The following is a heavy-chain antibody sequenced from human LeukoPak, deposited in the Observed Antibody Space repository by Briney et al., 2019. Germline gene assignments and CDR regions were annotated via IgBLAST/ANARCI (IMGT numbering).Heavy chain of an antibody. CDR1: GFTFSSYS. CDR3: ARDSFDCSSTSCYLPYYYYYMDV. Sequence: GGSLRLACAASGFTFSSYSMNWVRQAPGKGWEGVSSINSSSSYIYYADSVKGRFTISRDNAKNSLYLQMNSLRAEDTAVYYCARDSFDCSSTSCYLPYYYYYMDVWGKGTTVTVSS. D-gene: IGHD2-2*01. V-gene: IGHV3-21*01. J-gene: IGHJ6*03. CDR2: INSSSSYI.